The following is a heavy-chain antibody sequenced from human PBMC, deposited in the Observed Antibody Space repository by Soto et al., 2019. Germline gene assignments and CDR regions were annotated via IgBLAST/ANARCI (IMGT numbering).Heavy chain of an antibody. CDR2: ISSSSSTI. D-gene: IGHD3-22*01. CDR1: GFTFSSYS. Sequence: GGSLRLSCADSGFTFSSYSMNWVRQAPGKGLEWVSYISSSSSTIYYADSVKGRFTISRDNAKNSLYLQMNSLRDEDTAVYYCARGGFDYYDSSGYWFDYWGQGTLVTSPQ. CDR3: ARGGFDYYDSSGYWFDY. V-gene: IGHV3-48*02. J-gene: IGHJ4*02.